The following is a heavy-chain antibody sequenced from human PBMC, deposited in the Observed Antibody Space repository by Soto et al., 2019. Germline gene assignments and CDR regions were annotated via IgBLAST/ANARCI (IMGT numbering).Heavy chain of an antibody. CDR2: IYHSGST. D-gene: IGHD3-22*01. V-gene: IGHV4-4*02. J-gene: IGHJ3*02. CDR1: GGSISSSNL. CDR3: ARDNAETYYYDSSRYYPNHDAFDI. Sequence: KTSETMYLTCAVSGGSISSSNLSSWFRQPPGKGLEWIGEIYHSGSTNYNPSLKSRVTISVDKSKNQFSLKLSSVTAADTAVYYCARDNAETYYYDSSRYYPNHDAFDIWGQGTMVTLS.